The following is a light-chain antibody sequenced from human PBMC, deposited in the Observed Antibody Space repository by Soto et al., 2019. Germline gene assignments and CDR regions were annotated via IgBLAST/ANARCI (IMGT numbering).Light chain of an antibody. CDR2: QVT. CDR1: SSDIGGYYY. V-gene: IGLV2-14*01. Sequence: QSALTQPASVSGSPGQSITISCTGTSSDIGGYYYVSWYQHHPGKAPKLLIYQVTNRPSRVSNRFSGSKSGNTASLTISGLQADDGADYYCTSYSSSDIFYVFGTGTKLTVL. J-gene: IGLJ1*01. CDR3: TSYSSSDIFYV.